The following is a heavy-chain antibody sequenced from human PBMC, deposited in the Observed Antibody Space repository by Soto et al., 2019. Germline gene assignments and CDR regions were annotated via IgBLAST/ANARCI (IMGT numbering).Heavy chain of an antibody. V-gene: IGHV4-34*01. CDR2: INQSGST. CDR3: ARGIGVAGNAAWFDP. D-gene: IGHD6-19*01. Sequence: QVQLKQWGAGLLKPSEILSLTCAVYGDSFSGFYWSWIRQPQGKGLECIGEINQSGSTNYNPSLKSRVTVSIDTSKNQFSLRLKAMTAADTAVYYCARGIGVAGNAAWFDPWGQGTLVTVSS. CDR1: GDSFSGFY. J-gene: IGHJ5*02.